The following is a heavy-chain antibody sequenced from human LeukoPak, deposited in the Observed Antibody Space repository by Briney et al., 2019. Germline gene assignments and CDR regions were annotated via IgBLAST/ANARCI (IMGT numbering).Heavy chain of an antibody. V-gene: IGHV4-59*12. Sequence: SETLSLTCTVSGGSISSYYWSWIRQPPGKGLEWIGYIYYSGSTNYNPSLKSRVTISVDTSKNQFSLKLSSVTAADTAVYYCARELANYYDSSGYYFAEPFDYWGQGTLVTVSS. D-gene: IGHD3-22*01. CDR1: GGSISSYY. J-gene: IGHJ4*02. CDR2: IYYSGST. CDR3: ARELANYYDSSGYYFAEPFDY.